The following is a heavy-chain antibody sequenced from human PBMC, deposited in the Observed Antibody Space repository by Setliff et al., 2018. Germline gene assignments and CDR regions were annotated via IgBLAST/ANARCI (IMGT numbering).Heavy chain of an antibody. D-gene: IGHD3-10*01. CDR3: ARSNMGNYYDSGRYYYYYYMDV. CDR1: GGSISTYH. J-gene: IGHJ6*03. V-gene: IGHV4-59*08. Sequence: SETLSLTCSVSGGSISTYHWSWIRQPPEKGLEWIAYIHYSGSTNQNPSLKSRVTISVDASKNQFFLKLTSVTAADTAVYYCARSNMGNYYDSGRYYYYYYMDVWGKGTTVTVSS. CDR2: IHYSGST.